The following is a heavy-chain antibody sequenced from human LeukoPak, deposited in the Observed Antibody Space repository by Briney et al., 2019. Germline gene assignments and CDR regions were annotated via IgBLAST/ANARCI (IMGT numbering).Heavy chain of an antibody. Sequence: GGSLRLSCAASGFTFTNYLMSWVRQAPGKGLEWVANIKEDGRAKYYVDSVRGRFTISRDNAKNSLYLQMDSLRAEDTAVYYCARARESNWFPYLDSWGQGTLVTVSS. J-gene: IGHJ4*02. CDR1: GFTFTNYL. D-gene: IGHD6-13*01. CDR2: IKEDGRAK. CDR3: ARARESNWFPYLDS. V-gene: IGHV3-7*04.